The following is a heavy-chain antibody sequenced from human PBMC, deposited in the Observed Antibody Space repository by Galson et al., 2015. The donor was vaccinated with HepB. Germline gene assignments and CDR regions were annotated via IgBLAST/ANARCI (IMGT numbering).Heavy chain of an antibody. CDR1: GGTFKAFP. CDR3: ARDEDLDTTLVTLAN. Sequence: SVKVSCKASGGTFKAFPITWVRQAPGRGLEWMGRIIPTLGSANYALQFQGRVTITADTSATTTYMELSSLTSQDTALYFCARDEDLDTTLVTLANCGQGTPVTVSS. CDR2: IIPTLGSA. J-gene: IGHJ4*02. V-gene: IGHV1-69*08. D-gene: IGHD5-18*01.